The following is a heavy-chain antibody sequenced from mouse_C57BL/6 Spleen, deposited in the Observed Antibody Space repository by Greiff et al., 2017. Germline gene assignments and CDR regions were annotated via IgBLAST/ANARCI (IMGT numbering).Heavy chain of an antibody. CDR2: IDPADSYT. CDR1: GYTFTSYW. CDR3: ARAYGNYSAMDY. D-gene: IGHD2-10*02. J-gene: IGHJ4*01. V-gene: IGHV1-69*01. Sequence: QVQLQQSGAELVMPGASVKLSCKASGYTFTSYWMHWVKQRPGQGLEWIGEIDPADSYTNYNQKFKGKSTLTVDKSYSTAYMQLSRLTSEDSAVYYCARAYGNYSAMDYWGQGTSVTVSS.